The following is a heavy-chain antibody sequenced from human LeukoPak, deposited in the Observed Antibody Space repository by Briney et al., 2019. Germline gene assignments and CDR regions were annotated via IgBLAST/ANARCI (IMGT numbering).Heavy chain of an antibody. J-gene: IGHJ6*03. CDR3: ARGIWFGEGYYFSMDV. D-gene: IGHD3-10*01. Sequence: SETLSLTCSVSGGSISSYYWSWIRQPPGKGLEWIGYIYYSGRTSYNPSLKSRVTISVDTSKNQFSLRLSSVTAADTAVYSCARGIWFGEGYYFSMDVWGKGTTVTISS. CDR1: GGSISSYY. CDR2: IYYSGRT. V-gene: IGHV4-59*01.